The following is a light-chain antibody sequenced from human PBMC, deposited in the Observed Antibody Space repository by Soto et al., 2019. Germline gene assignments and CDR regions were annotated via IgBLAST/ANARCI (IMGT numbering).Light chain of an antibody. J-gene: IGKJ2*01. CDR1: QDINNW. CDR2: AAS. V-gene: IGKV1D-12*01. Sequence: DIQMTQSPSSVSASLGVRVTITCRASQDINNWLAWYQQKPGRAPKLLIYAASSLQTGVPSRFSGSQSGTDFSLTITNLQPEDFATYYCQQANAFPSTFGQGTKLEIK. CDR3: QQANAFPST.